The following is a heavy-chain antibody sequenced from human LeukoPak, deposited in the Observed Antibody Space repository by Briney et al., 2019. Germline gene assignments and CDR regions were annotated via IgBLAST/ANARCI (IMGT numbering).Heavy chain of an antibody. CDR1: GGSISSGSYY. V-gene: IGHV4-61*02. Sequence: PSETLSLTCTVSGGSISSGSYYWSWIRQPAGKGLEWIGRIYTSGSTNYNPSLKSRVTISVDTSKNQFSLKLSSVTAADTAVYYCARQYNSGWYFSDYWGQGTLVTVSS. CDR3: ARQYNSGWYFSDY. J-gene: IGHJ4*02. D-gene: IGHD6-19*01. CDR2: IYTSGST.